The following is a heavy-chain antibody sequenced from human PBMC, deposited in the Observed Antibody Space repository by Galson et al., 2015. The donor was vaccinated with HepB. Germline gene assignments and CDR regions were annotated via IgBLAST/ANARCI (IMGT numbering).Heavy chain of an antibody. V-gene: IGHV1-2*02. D-gene: IGHD3-3*01. Sequence: SVKVSCKASEYTFTNYYIHWVRQAPGQGLEWMGWINPNSGGTHYAQNFQGRVTMTRDTSISTAYMDLSRLTSDDTAVYYCAREPLDVFWSAPENYYYNYMDVWGKGTTVTVSS. CDR2: INPNSGGT. CDR3: AREPLDVFWSAPENYYYNYMDV. J-gene: IGHJ6*03. CDR1: EYTFTNYY.